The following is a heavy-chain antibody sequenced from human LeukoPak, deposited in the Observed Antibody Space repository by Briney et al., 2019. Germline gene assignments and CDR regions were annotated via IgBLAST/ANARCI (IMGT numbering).Heavy chain of an antibody. CDR3: AAVTHPGWFDP. CDR2: IIPIFGTA. CDR1: GGTFSSYA. V-gene: IGHV1-69*05. J-gene: IGHJ5*02. Sequence: SVKVSCKASGGTFSSYAISWVRQAPGQGLEWMGRIIPIFGTANYAQKFQGRVTITTDESTSTAYMELSSLRSEETAVYYCAAVTHPGWFDPWGQGALVTVSS. D-gene: IGHD2-21*02.